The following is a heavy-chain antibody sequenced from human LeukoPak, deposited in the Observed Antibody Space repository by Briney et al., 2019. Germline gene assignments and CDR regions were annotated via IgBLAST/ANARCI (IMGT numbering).Heavy chain of an antibody. CDR1: GGSISNAY. J-gene: IGHJ4*02. CDR2: IYPSGST. CDR3: AKSYFDYSTYYSYYFNL. Sequence: PSETLSLTCTVSGGSISNAYWSWIRQPPGRGLEWIGYIYPSGSTNYHPSRKSRVTISVDTSKNHFALNLSSVTAADTAVYYCAKSYFDYSTYYSYYFNLWGQGALVTVSS. D-gene: IGHD4-11*01. V-gene: IGHV4-4*09.